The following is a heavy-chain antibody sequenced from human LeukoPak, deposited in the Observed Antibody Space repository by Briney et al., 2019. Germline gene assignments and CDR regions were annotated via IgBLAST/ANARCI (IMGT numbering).Heavy chain of an antibody. D-gene: IGHD3-3*01. CDR3: AKFYYDFWSGYGFYFDY. Sequence: QPGGSLRLSCAASGFTFSSYAMSWVRQAPGKGLEWVSAISGSGGSTYYADSVKGRFTISRDNSKNTLYLQMNSLRAEDTAIYYCAKFYYDFWSGYGFYFDYWGQGTLVTVSS. J-gene: IGHJ4*02. CDR1: GFTFSSYA. V-gene: IGHV3-23*01. CDR2: ISGSGGST.